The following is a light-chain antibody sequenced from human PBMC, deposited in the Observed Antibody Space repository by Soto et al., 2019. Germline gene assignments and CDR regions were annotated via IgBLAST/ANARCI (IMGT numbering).Light chain of an antibody. J-gene: IGKJ1*01. V-gene: IGKV1-5*03. CDR2: KAS. CDR3: QQYNSLWT. Sequence: DIQMTQSPSTLSASVGDRVTITCRASQSISSWLAWYQQKPGKAPKLLIYKASSLESGVPSRFSGSGSGTEFTLTISLLQPDDFANYYCQQYNSLWTFGQGTKVEIK. CDR1: QSISSW.